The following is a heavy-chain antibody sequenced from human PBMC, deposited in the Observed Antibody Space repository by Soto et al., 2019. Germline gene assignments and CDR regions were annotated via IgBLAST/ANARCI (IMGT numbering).Heavy chain of an antibody. CDR2: IYYSGST. J-gene: IGHJ6*02. D-gene: IGHD3-10*01. CDR1: GGSISSYY. CDR3: GRHSGRITMVRGVPGYYYGMDV. Sequence: SETLSLTCTVYGGSISSYYWSWIRQPPGKGLEWIGYIYYSGSTNYNPSLKSRVTISVDTSKNQFSLKLSSVTAADTAVYYCGRHSGRITMVRGVPGYYYGMDVWGQGTKVSVCS. V-gene: IGHV4-59*08.